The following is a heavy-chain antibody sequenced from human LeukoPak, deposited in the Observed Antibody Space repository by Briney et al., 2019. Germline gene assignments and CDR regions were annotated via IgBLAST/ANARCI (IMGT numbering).Heavy chain of an antibody. CDR1: GYTFTGYY. CDR3: ARDFASGWYLI. V-gene: IGHV1-2*02. CDR2: INPNTGGT. J-gene: IGHJ4*02. D-gene: IGHD6-19*01. Sequence: ASVKVSCKASGYTFTGYYIHRVRQAPGQGLEWMGWINPNTGGTNYAQKFQGRVTMTRDTSISTAYMELSRLRSDDTAVYYCARDFASGWYLIWGQGTLVTVSS.